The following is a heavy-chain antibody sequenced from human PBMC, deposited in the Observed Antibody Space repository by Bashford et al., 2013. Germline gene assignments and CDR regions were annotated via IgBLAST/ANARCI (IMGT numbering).Heavy chain of an antibody. Sequence: ASVKVSCKASGYTFTGHYMHWVRQAPGQGLEWMGWINPNSGGANYAQKFQGRVTMTRDTSISTAYMELSSLKSDDTAVYYCARIAMPGTELNWFDPWGQGTLVTVSS. CDR1: GYTFTGHY. J-gene: IGHJ5*01. CDR2: INPNSGGA. V-gene: IGHV1-2*02. CDR3: ARIAMPGTELNWFDP. D-gene: IGHD6-19*01.